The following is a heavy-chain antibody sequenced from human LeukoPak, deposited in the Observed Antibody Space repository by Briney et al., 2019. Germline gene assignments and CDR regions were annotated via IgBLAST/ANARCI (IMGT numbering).Heavy chain of an antibody. CDR2: ISSSSSYI. Sequence: GGSLRLSCEASGFTFSNYWMSWVRQAPGKGLEWVSSISSSSSYIYYADSVKGRFTISRDNAKNSLYLQMNSLRAEDTAVYYCARALKLYSSSSASDYWGQGTLVTVSS. V-gene: IGHV3-21*01. CDR1: GFTFSNYW. J-gene: IGHJ4*02. CDR3: ARALKLYSSSSASDY. D-gene: IGHD6-6*01.